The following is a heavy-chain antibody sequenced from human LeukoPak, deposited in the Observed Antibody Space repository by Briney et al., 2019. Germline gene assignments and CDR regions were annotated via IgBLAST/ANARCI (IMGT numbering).Heavy chain of an antibody. J-gene: IGHJ4*02. D-gene: IGHD1-26*01. V-gene: IGHV3-21*01. CDR2: ISSSSSYI. CDR1: GFTFSSYS. CDR3: ARDPGIVGATTVGY. Sequence: GGSLRLSCAASGFTFSSYSMNWVRQAPGKGLEWVSSISSSSSYIYYADSVKGRFTISRDNAKNSLYLQMNSLRAEDTAVYYCARDPGIVGATTVGYWGQGTLVTVSS.